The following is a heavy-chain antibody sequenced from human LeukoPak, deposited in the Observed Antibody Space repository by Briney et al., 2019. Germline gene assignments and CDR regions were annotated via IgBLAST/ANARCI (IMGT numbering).Heavy chain of an antibody. J-gene: IGHJ4*02. CDR1: GFTFNNYA. Sequence: PGRSLRLSCAASGFTFNNYAMSWVRQAPGKGLEWVSVISGSGPTTYYADSVKGRFTISRDNSKNTLYLQMNSLRAEDTAVYYCVREIDAGVDYWGQGTLVTVSS. D-gene: IGHD3-10*01. CDR2: ISGSGPTT. V-gene: IGHV3-23*01. CDR3: VREIDAGVDY.